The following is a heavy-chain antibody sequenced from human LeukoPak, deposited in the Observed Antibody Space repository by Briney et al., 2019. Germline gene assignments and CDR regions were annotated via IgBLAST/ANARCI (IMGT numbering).Heavy chain of an antibody. CDR2: IYYSGSTNYT. V-gene: IGHV4-59*01. J-gene: IGHJ3*02. Sequence: SETLSLTCIVSGGSLSYYYWSWIRQPPGEGLGWIGYIYYSGSTNYTNYNPSLKSRVPISVDTSKNQFSLKLSSLTAADTAVYYCASFLVSNAFDIWGQGTMVTVSS. CDR3: ASFLVSNAFDI. CDR1: GGSLSYYY. D-gene: IGHD5/OR15-5a*01.